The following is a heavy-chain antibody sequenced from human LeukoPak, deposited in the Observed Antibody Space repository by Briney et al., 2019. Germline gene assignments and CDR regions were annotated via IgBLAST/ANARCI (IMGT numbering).Heavy chain of an antibody. J-gene: IGHJ5*02. D-gene: IGHD3-22*01. CDR1: GYSFATFW. V-gene: IGHV5-51*01. CDR2: IFPADSDT. Sequence: GESLKISCRASGYSFATFWIGWVRQMPGKGLEWMGVIFPADSDTRYSPSFQGQVTISADKSISTAYLQWSSLKASDTAMYYCARRGYYDSSGANNWFDPWGQGTLVTVSS. CDR3: ARRGYYDSSGANNWFDP.